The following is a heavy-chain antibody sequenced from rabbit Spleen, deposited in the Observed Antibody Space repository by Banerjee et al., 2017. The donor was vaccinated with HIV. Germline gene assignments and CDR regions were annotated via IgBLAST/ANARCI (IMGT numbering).Heavy chain of an antibody. CDR3: ARDTGTSFSTYGMDL. D-gene: IGHD8-1*01. J-gene: IGHJ6*01. CDR2: IYVDSSDST. CDR1: GFSLSGNYY. Sequence: QSLEESGGDLVKPGASLTLTCTASGFSLSGNYYLCWVRQAPGKGLEWIGCIYVDSSDSTWYASWAKGRFTISKTSSTTVALQMTGLTAADTATYFCARDTGTSFSTYGMDLWGPGTLVTVS. V-gene: IGHV1S40*01.